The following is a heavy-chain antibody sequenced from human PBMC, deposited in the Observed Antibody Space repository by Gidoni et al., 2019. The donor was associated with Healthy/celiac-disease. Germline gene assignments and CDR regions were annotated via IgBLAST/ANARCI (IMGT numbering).Heavy chain of an antibody. CDR1: GGTFSSYA. D-gene: IGHD3-10*01. V-gene: IGHV1-69*01. J-gene: IGHJ6*03. CDR3: ARSYGSGSYYNPPYYYYYMDV. CDR2: IIPIFGTA. Sequence: QVQLVQSGAEVKKPGSSVKVSCKASGGTFSSYAISWVRQAPGQGLEWMGGIIPIFGTANYAQKFQGRVTITADESTSTAYMELSSLRSEDTAVYYCARSYGSGSYYNPPYYYYYMDVWGKGTTVTVSS.